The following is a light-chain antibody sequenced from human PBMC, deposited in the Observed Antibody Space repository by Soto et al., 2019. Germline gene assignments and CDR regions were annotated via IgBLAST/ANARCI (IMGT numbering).Light chain of an antibody. V-gene: IGKV1-9*01. CDR2: AAS. Sequence: IQLTQSPSSLSASVGDRVTITCRASQGISSYLAWYQQKPGKAPKLLIYAASTLQSGVPSRFSGSGSGTDFTLPISSLQPEDFATYYCQQLNSYLMYTFGQGTKLEIK. CDR3: QQLNSYLMYT. J-gene: IGKJ2*01. CDR1: QGISSY.